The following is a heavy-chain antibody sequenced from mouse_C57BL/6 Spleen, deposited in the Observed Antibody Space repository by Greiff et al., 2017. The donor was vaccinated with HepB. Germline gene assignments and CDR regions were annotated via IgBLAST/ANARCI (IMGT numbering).Heavy chain of an antibody. CDR3: ARGAYYSNYVFAY. CDR1: GYAFSSYW. CDR2: IYPGDGDT. Sequence: VQLQQSGAELVKPGASVKISCKASGYAFSSYWMNWVKQRPGKGLEWIGQIYPGDGDTNYNGKFKGKATLTADKSSSTAYMQLSSLTSEDSAVYFCARGAYYSNYVFAYWGQGTLVTVSA. D-gene: IGHD2-5*01. V-gene: IGHV1-80*01. J-gene: IGHJ3*01.